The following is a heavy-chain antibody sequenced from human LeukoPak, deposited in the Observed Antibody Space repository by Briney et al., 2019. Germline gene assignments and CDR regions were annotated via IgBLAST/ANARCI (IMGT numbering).Heavy chain of an antibody. V-gene: IGHV1-46*01. D-gene: IGHD3-9*01. Sequence: ASVKVSCKASGYTFTTYYVHWVRQAPGQGLEWMGIINPSGGSTTYAQKFRGRLTMTRDMSTSTVYMELSSLRSKDTAVYYCARGSRPVYNPLTGKRYFDYWGQGTLVTVSS. CDR1: GYTFTTYY. CDR2: INPSGGST. J-gene: IGHJ4*02. CDR3: ARGSRPVYNPLTGKRYFDY.